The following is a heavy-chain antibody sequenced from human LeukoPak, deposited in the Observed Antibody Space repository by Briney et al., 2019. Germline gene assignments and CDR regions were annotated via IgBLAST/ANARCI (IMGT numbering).Heavy chain of an antibody. V-gene: IGHV4-59*08. CDR2: IYYSGST. J-gene: IGHJ4*02. D-gene: IGHD4-11*01. CDR3: ARHGETMTTVIPFDY. CDR1: GGSISSYY. Sequence: PSETLSLTCTASGGSISSYYWSWIRQHPGKGLEWIGYIYYSGSTNYNPSLKSRVTISVDKSKNQFYLKLSTVTAADTAVYYCARHGETMTTVIPFDYWGQGTLVTVSS.